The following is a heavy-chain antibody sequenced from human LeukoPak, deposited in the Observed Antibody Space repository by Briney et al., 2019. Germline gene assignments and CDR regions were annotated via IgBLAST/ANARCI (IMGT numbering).Heavy chain of an antibody. D-gene: IGHD4-11*01. J-gene: IGHJ4*02. Sequence: GGSLRLSCAASGFTFSSYSMNWVRQAPGKGLECVSSISSITSYTFYADSVKGRFTISRDNAKNSLYLQKNTLRAEDTAVYYCAREMTRIQDLDFRGQGTLVTVSS. CDR1: GFTFSSYS. CDR3: AREMTRIQDLDF. CDR2: ISSITSYT. V-gene: IGHV3-21*01.